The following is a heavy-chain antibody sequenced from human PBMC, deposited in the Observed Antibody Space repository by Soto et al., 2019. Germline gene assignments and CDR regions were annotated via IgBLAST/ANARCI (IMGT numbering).Heavy chain of an antibody. CDR3: ARDRNYIVVVPAAINWFDP. Sequence: EVQLVESGGGLVQPGGSLRLSCAASGFTFSSYSVNWVRQAPGKGLEWVSYISSSSSTIYYADSVKGRFTISRDNAKNSLYLQMNSLRAEDTAVYYCARDRNYIVVVPAAINWFDPWGQGTLVTVSS. V-gene: IGHV3-48*01. CDR1: GFTFSSYS. D-gene: IGHD2-2*01. J-gene: IGHJ5*02. CDR2: ISSSSSTI.